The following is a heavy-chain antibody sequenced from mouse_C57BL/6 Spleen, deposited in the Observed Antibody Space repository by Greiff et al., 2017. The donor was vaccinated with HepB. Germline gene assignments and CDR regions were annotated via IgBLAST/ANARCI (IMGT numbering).Heavy chain of an antibody. J-gene: IGHJ2*01. V-gene: IGHV1-15*01. CDR3: TSELTGPDY. CDR2: IDPETGGT. Sequence: QVQLQQSGAELVRPGASVTLSCKASGYTFTDYEMHWVKQTPVHGLEWIGAIDPETGGTAYNQKFKGKAILTADKSSSTAYMELRSLTSEDSAVYYSTSELTGPDYWGQGTTLTVSS. D-gene: IGHD4-1*01. CDR1: GYTFTDYE.